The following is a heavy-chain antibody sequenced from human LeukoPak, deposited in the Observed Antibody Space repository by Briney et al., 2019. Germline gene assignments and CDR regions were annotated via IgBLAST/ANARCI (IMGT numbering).Heavy chain of an antibody. D-gene: IGHD1-26*01. CDR2: ISSSSSYI. CDR1: GFTFSSYE. Sequence: GGSLRLSCAASGFTFSSYEMNWVRQAPGKGLEWVSSISSSSSYIYYADSVKGRFTISRDNAKNSLYLQMNSLRAEDTAVYYCASRIVGATLNDDYWGQGTLVTVSS. J-gene: IGHJ4*02. V-gene: IGHV3-21*01. CDR3: ASRIVGATLNDDY.